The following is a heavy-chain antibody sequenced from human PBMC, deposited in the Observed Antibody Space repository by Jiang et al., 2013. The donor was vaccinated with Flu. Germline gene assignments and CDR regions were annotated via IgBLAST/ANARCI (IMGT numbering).Heavy chain of an antibody. J-gene: IGHJ4*02. CDR3: ASVYYYDSSGLTPVGYFDY. CDR2: IIPILGIA. V-gene: IGHV1-69*04. Sequence: SGAEVKKPGSSVKVSCKASGGTFSSYAISWVRQAPGQGLEWMGRIIPILGIANYAQKFQGRVTITADKSTSTAYMELSSLRSEDTAVYYCASVYYYDSSGLTPVGYFDYWGQGTLVTVSS. CDR1: GGTFSSYA. D-gene: IGHD3-22*01.